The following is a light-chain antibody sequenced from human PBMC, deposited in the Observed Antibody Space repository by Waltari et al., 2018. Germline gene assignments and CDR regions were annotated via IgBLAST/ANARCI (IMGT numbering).Light chain of an antibody. Sequence: QSALTQPASVSGSPGQSITISCSGTSSDVGGYNYVSWYQQQPGKAPKLMIYDVTNRPSGVSDRFSGSKSGKTASLTISGLQAEDEADYYCSSYTSSGTRVFGGWTKLTVL. V-gene: IGLV2-14*01. CDR3: SSYTSSGTRV. CDR2: DVT. J-gene: IGLJ3*02. CDR1: SSDVGGYNY.